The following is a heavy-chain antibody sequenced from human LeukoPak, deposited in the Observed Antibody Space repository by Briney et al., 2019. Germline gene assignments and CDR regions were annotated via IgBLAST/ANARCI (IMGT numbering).Heavy chain of an antibody. CDR2: IYHSGST. J-gene: IGHJ4*02. CDR3: ARTGYSSSWT. Sequence: SETLSLTCGVSGGSISSGGYYWSWIRQPPGKGLEWIGYIYHSGSTYYNPSLKSRVTISVDRSKNQFSLKLSSVTAADTAVYYCARTGYSSSWTWGQGTLVTVSS. D-gene: IGHD6-13*01. V-gene: IGHV4-30-2*01. CDR1: GGSISSGGYY.